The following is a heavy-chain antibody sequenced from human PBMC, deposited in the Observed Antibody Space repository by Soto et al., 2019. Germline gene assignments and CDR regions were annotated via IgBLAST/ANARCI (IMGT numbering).Heavy chain of an antibody. V-gene: IGHV3-30*18. D-gene: IGHD5-18*01. CDR3: AKGFSYSVIDY. Sequence: QVQLVESEGGVVQPGRSLRLSCAASGFTFSTYGMHWVRQAPGKGLEWVAVISYDGSNKYYADSVKGRFTTSRDNSKNTLYLQMSSLRAEDTAVYYCAKGFSYSVIDYWGQGTLVTVSS. CDR2: ISYDGSNK. J-gene: IGHJ4*02. CDR1: GFTFSTYG.